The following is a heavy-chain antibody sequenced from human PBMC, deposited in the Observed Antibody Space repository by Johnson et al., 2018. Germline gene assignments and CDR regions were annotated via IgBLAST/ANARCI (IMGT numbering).Heavy chain of an antibody. Sequence: QVQLVESVGGVVQXGRSLRLSCAASGFTFSSYGMHWVRQAPGKGLEWVAVISYDGSNKYYADSVKGRFTISRDNSKNTLYMKMHSLGAVDTAGYYCARGGSGDQYFYYYGMDVWGQGTTVTVSS. CDR2: ISYDGSNK. D-gene: IGHD7-27*01. CDR1: GFTFSSYG. CDR3: ARGGSGDQYFYYYGMDV. J-gene: IGHJ6*02. V-gene: IGHV3-30*03.